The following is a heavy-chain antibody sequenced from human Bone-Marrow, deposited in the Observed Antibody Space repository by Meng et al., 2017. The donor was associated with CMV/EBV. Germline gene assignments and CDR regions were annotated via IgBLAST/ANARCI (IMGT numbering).Heavy chain of an antibody. J-gene: IGHJ3*02. D-gene: IGHD4-17*01. CDR3: ARDHDYGDAFHI. CDR1: GGSISSYY. Sequence: SETLSLTCTVSGGSISSYYWSWIRQPPGKGLEWIGYIYYNGSTKYNPSLKSRVTISADTSKNQFSLKLNSVTAADTAMYYCARDHDYGDAFHIWGQGTMVTVSS. CDR2: IYYNGST. V-gene: IGHV4-59*01.